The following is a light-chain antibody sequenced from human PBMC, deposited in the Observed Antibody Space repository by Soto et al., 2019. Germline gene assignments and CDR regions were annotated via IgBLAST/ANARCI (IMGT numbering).Light chain of an antibody. CDR2: GNS. J-gene: IGLJ2*01. CDR1: SSNIGAGYD. Sequence: QSVLTQLPSVSGAPGQRVTISCTGSSSNIGAGYDVHWYQQLPGTAPKLLIYGNSNRPSGAPDRFSGSKSGTSASLAITGLQAEDEADYYCQSYDSSLSGVVFGGGTKLTVL. V-gene: IGLV1-40*01. CDR3: QSYDSSLSGVV.